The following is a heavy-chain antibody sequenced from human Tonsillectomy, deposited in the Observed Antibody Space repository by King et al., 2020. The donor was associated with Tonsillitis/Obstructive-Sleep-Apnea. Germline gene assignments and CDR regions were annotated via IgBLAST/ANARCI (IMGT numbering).Heavy chain of an antibody. CDR1: GGSISSSSYY. CDR3: ARCGGGPEYSYMDV. CDR2: IFYSGRT. Sequence: QLQESGPGLVKPSETLSLTCTVSGGSISSSSYYWGWTRQPPGKGLEWIASIFYSGRTHYNPSLKSRVTISVDTSKNLFSLKLSSVTAADTAVYYCARCGGGPEYSYMDVWGKGTTVTVSS. J-gene: IGHJ6*03. V-gene: IGHV4-39*01.